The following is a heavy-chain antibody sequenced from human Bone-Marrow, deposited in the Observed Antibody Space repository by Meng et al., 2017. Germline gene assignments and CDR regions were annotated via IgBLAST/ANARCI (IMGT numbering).Heavy chain of an antibody. CDR2: IIPTFGTA. V-gene: IGHV1-69*06. J-gene: IGHJ4*02. CDR1: GGPFSSYA. Sequence: VEWGQSGAEVKKPGSSVKGACKASGGPFSSYAISWVRQATGQGLEWMGGIIPTFGTANYAQKFQGRVTITADKSTSTAYMELSSLRSEDTAVYYCARGVTMVRGVIIHYFDYWGQGTLVTVSS. D-gene: IGHD3-10*01. CDR3: ARGVTMVRGVIIHYFDY.